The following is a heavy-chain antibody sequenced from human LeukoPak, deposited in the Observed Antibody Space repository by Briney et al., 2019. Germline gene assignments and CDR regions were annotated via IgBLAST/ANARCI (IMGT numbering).Heavy chain of an antibody. Sequence: GGSLRLSCAASGFTFSSYAMHWVRQAPGKGLEWVAVISYDGSNKYYADSVKGRFTISRDNAKNSLYLQMNSLRAEDTAVYYCATSRFDPWGQGTLVTVSS. CDR2: ISYDGSNK. J-gene: IGHJ5*02. CDR3: ATSRFDP. CDR1: GFTFSSYA. V-gene: IGHV3-30-3*01.